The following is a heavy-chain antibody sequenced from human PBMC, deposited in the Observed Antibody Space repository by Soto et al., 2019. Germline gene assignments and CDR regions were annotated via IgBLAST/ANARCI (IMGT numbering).Heavy chain of an antibody. Sequence: GRSLRLSCAASGFTFSGLAMHWVRQASGKGLEWVGRIRSKASSYATAYAASVKGRFTISRDDSKNTAYLQMNSLKTEDTAVYYCTRLGYHDAFDIWGQGTMVTVSS. J-gene: IGHJ3*02. CDR1: GFTFSGLA. CDR3: TRLGYHDAFDI. D-gene: IGHD6-25*01. CDR2: IRSKASSYAT. V-gene: IGHV3-73*01.